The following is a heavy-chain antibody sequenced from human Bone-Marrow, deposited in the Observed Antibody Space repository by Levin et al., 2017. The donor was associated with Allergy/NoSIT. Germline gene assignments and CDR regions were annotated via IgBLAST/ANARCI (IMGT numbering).Heavy chain of an antibody. CDR3: ATSTLTDTFDI. J-gene: IGHJ3*02. CDR2: VWDDGSKE. D-gene: IGHD2-15*01. Sequence: PGGSLRLSCVASGFTFSDYKMHFVRQAPGKRLEWVALVWDDGSKEFYADSVKGRFTISRDNSKNTVYLHMHSLRAEDSAVYYCATSTLTDTFDIWGLGTRVIVSS. CDR1: GFTFSDYK. V-gene: IGHV3-33*01.